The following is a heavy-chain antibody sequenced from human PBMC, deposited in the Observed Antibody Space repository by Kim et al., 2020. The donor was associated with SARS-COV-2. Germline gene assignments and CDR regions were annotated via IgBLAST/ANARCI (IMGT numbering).Heavy chain of an antibody. CDR2: ISYDGSNK. J-gene: IGHJ4*02. V-gene: IGHV3-30*18. CDR3: AKVGTSSSWYWGWGKYYFDY. Sequence: GGSLRLSCAASGFTFSSYGMHWVRQAPGKGLEWVAVISYDGSNKYYADSVKGRFTISRDNSKNTLYLQMNSLRAEDTAVYYCAKVGTSSSWYWGWGKYYFDYWGQGTLVTVSS. D-gene: IGHD6-13*01. CDR1: GFTFSSYG.